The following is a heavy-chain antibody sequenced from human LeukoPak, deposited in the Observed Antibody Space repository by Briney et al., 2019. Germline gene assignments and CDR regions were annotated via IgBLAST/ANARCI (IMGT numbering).Heavy chain of an antibody. CDR3: ARDWTVYDSSGYYFVGIDY. Sequence: GGSLRLSCAASGFTFSSYAMHWVRQAPGKGLEWVAVISYDGSNKYYADSVKGRFTISRDNSKNTLYLQMNSLRAEDTAVYYCARDWTVYDSSGYYFVGIDYWGQGTLVTVSS. J-gene: IGHJ4*02. CDR1: GFTFSSYA. V-gene: IGHV3-30-3*01. D-gene: IGHD3-22*01. CDR2: ISYDGSNK.